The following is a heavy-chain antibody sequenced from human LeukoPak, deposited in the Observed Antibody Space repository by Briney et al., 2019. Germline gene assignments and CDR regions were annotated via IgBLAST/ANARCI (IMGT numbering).Heavy chain of an antibody. CDR3: ASSGDYGGYWAYYWYFDL. CDR2: IYYSGST. J-gene: IGHJ2*01. CDR1: GGSFSGYY. D-gene: IGHD4-17*01. V-gene: IGHV4-34*01. Sequence: SETLSLTCAVYGGSFSGYYWSWIRQPPGKGLEWIGSIYYSGSTYYNPSLKSRVTISVDTSKNQFSLKLSSVTAADTAVYYCASSGDYGGYWAYYWYFDLWGRGTLVTVSS.